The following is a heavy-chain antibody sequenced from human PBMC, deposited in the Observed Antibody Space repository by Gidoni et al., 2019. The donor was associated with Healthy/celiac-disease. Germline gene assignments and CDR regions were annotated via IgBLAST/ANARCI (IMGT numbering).Heavy chain of an antibody. CDR3: ARDRLQSLDY. J-gene: IGHJ4*02. D-gene: IGHD4-4*01. Sequence: QVQLVESGGGVVQPGRSLRLPCEASGFTFSSYGMHWVRQAPGKGLEWVAVIWYDGSNKYYADSVKGRFTISRDNSKNTLYLQMNSLRAEDTAVYYCARDRLQSLDYWGQGTLVTVSS. CDR1: GFTFSSYG. CDR2: IWYDGSNK. V-gene: IGHV3-33*01.